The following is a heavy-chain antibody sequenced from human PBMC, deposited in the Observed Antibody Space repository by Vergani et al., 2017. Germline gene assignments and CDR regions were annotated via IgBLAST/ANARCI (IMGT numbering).Heavy chain of an antibody. Sequence: EVQLVESGGGLVQPGRSLRLSCAASGFTFDDYAMHWVRQAPGKGLEWVSGISWNSGSIGYADSVKGRFTIARDNAKNSLYLQMNSLRAEDTALYYCAKGELRGHYYYYYMDVWGKGTTVTVSS. J-gene: IGHJ6*03. D-gene: IGHD1-7*01. CDR1: GFTFDDYA. CDR2: ISWNSGSI. CDR3: AKGELRGHYYYYYMDV. V-gene: IGHV3-9*01.